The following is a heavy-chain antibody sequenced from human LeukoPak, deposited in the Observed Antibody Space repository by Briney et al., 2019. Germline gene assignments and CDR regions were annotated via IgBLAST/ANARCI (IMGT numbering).Heavy chain of an antibody. CDR2: ISWNSGSI. CDR1: GFTFDDYA. D-gene: IGHD3-22*01. J-gene: IGHJ4*02. CDR3: ANPYYGSSGYPAYFDY. Sequence: GRSLRLSCAASGFTFDDYAMHWVRQAPGKGLEWVSGISWNSGSIGYADSVKGRFTISRDNSKDTLYLQMNSLRAEDTAVYYCANPYYGSSGYPAYFDYWGQGTLVTVSS. V-gene: IGHV3-9*01.